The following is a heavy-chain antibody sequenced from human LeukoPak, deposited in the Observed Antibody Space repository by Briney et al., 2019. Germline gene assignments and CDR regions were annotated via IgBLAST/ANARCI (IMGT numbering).Heavy chain of an antibody. Sequence: GGSLRLSCAASGFTFSSYAMSWVRQAPGKGLEWVSAISGSGGSTYYADSVKGRFTISRDNSKNTLYLQMNSLRAEDTAVYYCAKVRYSSGWYAYYFDYWGQGTLVTVSS. CDR2: ISGSGGST. CDR1: GFTFSSYA. J-gene: IGHJ4*02. CDR3: AKVRYSSGWYAYYFDY. V-gene: IGHV3-23*01. D-gene: IGHD6-19*01.